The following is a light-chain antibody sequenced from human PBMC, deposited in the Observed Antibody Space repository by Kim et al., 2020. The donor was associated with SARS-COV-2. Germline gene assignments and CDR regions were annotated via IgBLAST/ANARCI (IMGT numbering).Light chain of an antibody. CDR2: DVN. V-gene: IGLV2-14*04. J-gene: IGLJ3*02. CDR3: DSYTSSNTWL. Sequence: GQSITISCTGTSSDVGGYSYVSWYQQYPGEAPKLMIYDVNKRPSGISDRFSGSKSGNTASLTISGLQAEDEADYYCDSYTSSNTWLFGGGTQLTIL. CDR1: SSDVGGYSY.